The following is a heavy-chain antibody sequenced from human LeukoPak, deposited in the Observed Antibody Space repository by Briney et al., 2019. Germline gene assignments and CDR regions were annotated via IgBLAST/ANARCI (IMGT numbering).Heavy chain of an antibody. CDR1: GFTFSSSW. Sequence: GALRLSCAASGFTFSSSWMIWVRQAPGKGLEWVANIKEDGSEKYYVDSVKGRFTISRDNAKNSLYLQMNSLRAEDTAVYYCVRGLYDYWGQGTLVTVSS. CDR2: IKEDGSEK. J-gene: IGHJ4*02. CDR3: VRGLYDY. D-gene: IGHD2-15*01. V-gene: IGHV3-7*01.